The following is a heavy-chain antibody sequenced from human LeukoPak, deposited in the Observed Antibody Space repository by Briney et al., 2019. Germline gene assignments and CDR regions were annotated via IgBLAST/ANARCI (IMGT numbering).Heavy chain of an antibody. CDR1: GFTFSSYG. CDR3: ARGGVYYFDY. CDR2: ISYDGSNK. J-gene: IGHJ4*02. Sequence: GGSLRLSCAASGFTFSSYGMHWVRQAPGKGLEWVAVISYDGSNKYYADSVKGRFTISRDNSKNTLYLQMNSLRAEDTAVYYCARGGVYYFDYWGQGTLVTVSS. D-gene: IGHD2-8*01. V-gene: IGHV3-30*03.